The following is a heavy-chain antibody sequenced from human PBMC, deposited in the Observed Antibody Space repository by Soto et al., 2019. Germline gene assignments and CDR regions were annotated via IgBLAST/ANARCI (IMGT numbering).Heavy chain of an antibody. CDR1: GFPFSIYG. J-gene: IGHJ4*02. CDR3: AKDLPPGAVDGTGYDY. Sequence: PGGSLRLSCAASGFPFSIYGMHWVRQAPGKGLEWVAVISYDGSNIYYVDSVKGRFTISRDNSKNTLYLQMNSLRAEDTAVYYCAKDLPPGAVDGTGYDYWGQGALVTVSS. V-gene: IGHV3-30*18. CDR2: ISYDGSNI. D-gene: IGHD6-19*01.